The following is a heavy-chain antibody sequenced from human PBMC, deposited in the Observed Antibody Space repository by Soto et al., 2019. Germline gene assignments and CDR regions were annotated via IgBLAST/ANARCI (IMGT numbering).Heavy chain of an antibody. CDR3: AIDSVGSGYD. V-gene: IGHV4-59*01. J-gene: IGHJ4*02. CDR2: IYYSGST. D-gene: IGHD5-12*01. Sequence: QVQLQESGPGLVKPSETLSLTCTVSGGSISSYYWSWIRQPPGKRLEWIGYIYYSGSTNYNPSLKSRFTISVDSSKIPFSLELMSVSAADTAVYYCAIDSVGSGYDWGQGTLVTVSS. CDR1: GGSISSYY.